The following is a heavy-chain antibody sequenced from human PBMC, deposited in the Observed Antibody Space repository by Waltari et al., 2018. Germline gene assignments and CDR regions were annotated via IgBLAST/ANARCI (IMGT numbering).Heavy chain of an antibody. J-gene: IGHJ3*02. D-gene: IGHD3-10*01. CDR1: GYTFTSYD. CDR2: MNPKSGST. V-gene: IGHV1-8*01. CDR3: AMGNGAVIKDSFDT. Sequence: QLQLVQSGAEVKKPGASVKVSCKASGYTFTSYDMNWVRQATGPGLEWMGWMNPKSGSTGYAQKFQGRVTMTRDTSISTAYMELSSLTSEDTAVYYCAMGNGAVIKDSFDTWGQGTMVTVSS.